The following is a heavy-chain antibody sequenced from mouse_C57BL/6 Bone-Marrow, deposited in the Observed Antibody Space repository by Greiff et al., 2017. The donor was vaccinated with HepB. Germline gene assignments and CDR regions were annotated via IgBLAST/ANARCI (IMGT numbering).Heavy chain of an antibody. CDR2: IDPETGGT. J-gene: IGHJ3*01. Sequence: VQLQQSGAELVRPGASVTLSCKASGYTFTDYEMHWVKQTPVHGLEWIGAIDPETGGTAYNQKFKGKAILTADKSSSTAYMELRSLTSEDSAVYYCTRVPWFAYWGQGTLVTVSA. CDR1: GYTFTDYE. V-gene: IGHV1-15*01. CDR3: TRVPWFAY.